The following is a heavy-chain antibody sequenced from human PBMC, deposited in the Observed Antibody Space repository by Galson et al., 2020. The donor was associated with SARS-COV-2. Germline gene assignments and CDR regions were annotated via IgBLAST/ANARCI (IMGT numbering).Heavy chain of an antibody. CDR2: IFSDGNYK. Sequence: GGSLRLSCAASGFMFSNYGMHWVRQAPGKGLEWVAVIFSDGNYKYYGDSVKGRFTISRDNSKNTVYLQMNSLTAEDTAIYYCARREEDNKRGGLEQGGQGSLVTFS. D-gene: IGHD1-1*01. V-gene: IGHV3-33*01. CDR1: GFMFSNYG. J-gene: IGHJ1*01. CDR3: ARREEDNKRGGLEQ.